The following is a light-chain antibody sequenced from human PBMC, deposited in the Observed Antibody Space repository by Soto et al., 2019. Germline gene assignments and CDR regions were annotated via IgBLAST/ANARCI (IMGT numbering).Light chain of an antibody. Sequence: EIVLTQSPGTLSLSPGDRATLSCRASESVSSTYLAWYQQKPGQAPRLLIYGASSRASGIPDRFSCSGSGTDFTLTISRLEPEDFAVYYCQQYGSSPPDTFGGGTKVEIK. V-gene: IGKV3-20*01. CDR3: QQYGSSPPDT. CDR1: ESVSSTY. CDR2: GAS. J-gene: IGKJ4*01.